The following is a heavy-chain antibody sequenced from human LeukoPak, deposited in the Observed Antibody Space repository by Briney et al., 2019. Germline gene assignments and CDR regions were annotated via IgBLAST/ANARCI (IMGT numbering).Heavy chain of an antibody. Sequence: SVKVSCKASGGTFSSYAISWVRQAPGQGLEWMGGIIPIFGTANYAQKFQGRVTITADESTSTAYMELSSLRSEDTAVYYCAKTNPIFGVVITYYYGMDVWGQGTTVTVSS. V-gene: IGHV1-69*01. CDR1: GGTFSSYA. D-gene: IGHD3-3*01. CDR2: IIPIFGTA. J-gene: IGHJ6*02. CDR3: AKTNPIFGVVITYYYGMDV.